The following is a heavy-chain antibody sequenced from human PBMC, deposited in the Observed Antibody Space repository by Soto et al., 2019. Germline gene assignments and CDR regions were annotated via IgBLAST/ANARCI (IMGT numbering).Heavy chain of an antibody. CDR2: INAGNGNT. CDR3: ARGLHTFYYYYMDV. CDR1: RYTFNSYG. J-gene: IGHJ6*03. D-gene: IGHD5-12*01. Sequence: QVQLVQSGAEVKKPGASVKVSCKASRYTFNSYGMHWVRQAPGQRLEWMGWINAGNGNTKYSQKFQGRVTITRDTSASTAYMELSSLRSEDTAVYHCARGLHTFYYYYMDVRGKGTTVTVSS. V-gene: IGHV1-3*01.